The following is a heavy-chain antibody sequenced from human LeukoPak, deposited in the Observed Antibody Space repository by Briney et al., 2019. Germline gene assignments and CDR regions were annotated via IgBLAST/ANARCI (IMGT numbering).Heavy chain of an antibody. CDR3: ARTTYCSSTCCSPPRAEYFQH. J-gene: IGHJ1*01. V-gene: IGHV3-7*03. CDR1: GFTFSSYW. Sequence: GGSLRLSCAASGFTFSSYWMSWVRQAPGKGLEWVANIKQDGSEKYYVDSVKGRFTISRDNAKNSLYLQMNSLRAEDTAVYYCARTTYCSSTCCSPPRAEYFQHWGQGTLVTVSS. D-gene: IGHD2-2*01. CDR2: IKQDGSEK.